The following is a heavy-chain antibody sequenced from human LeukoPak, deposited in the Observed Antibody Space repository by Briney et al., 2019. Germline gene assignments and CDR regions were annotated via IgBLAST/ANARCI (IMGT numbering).Heavy chain of an antibody. Sequence: GGSLRLSCAASGFTFSSYGMHWVRQASGKGLEWVAVISYDGSNKYYADSVKGRFTISRGNSKNTLYLQMNSLRAEDTAVYYCAKEDGGYSYGYYYYYGMDVWGQGTTVTVSS. J-gene: IGHJ6*02. V-gene: IGHV3-30*18. CDR2: ISYDGSNK. D-gene: IGHD5-18*01. CDR3: AKEDGGYSYGYYYYYGMDV. CDR1: GFTFSSYG.